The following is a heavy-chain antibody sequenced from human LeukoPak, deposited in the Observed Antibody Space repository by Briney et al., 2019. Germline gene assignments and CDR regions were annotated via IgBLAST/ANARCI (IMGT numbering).Heavy chain of an antibody. Sequence: SETLSLTCTVSGDSLITYYWSWLRQPAGRGLEWIGRIYTSGSNNYNPSLKRRVTMSVDTSKNQFSLKLSSMTAADTAVYYCARLSCSSTSCYSFDYWGQGTLVTVSS. V-gene: IGHV4-4*07. J-gene: IGHJ4*02. CDR3: ARLSCSSTSCYSFDY. CDR1: GDSLITYY. D-gene: IGHD2-2*01. CDR2: IYTSGSN.